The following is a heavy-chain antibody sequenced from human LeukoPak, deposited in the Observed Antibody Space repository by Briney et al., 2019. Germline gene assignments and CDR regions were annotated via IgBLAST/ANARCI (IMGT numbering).Heavy chain of an antibody. CDR1: GGTFSSYA. V-gene: IGHV1-69*13. CDR3: ARERGLTYYYDSSGYFPRSGEFDY. CDR2: IIPIFGTA. J-gene: IGHJ4*02. Sequence: AASVKVSCKASGGTFSSYAISWVRQAPGQGLEWMGGIIPIFGTANYAQKFQGRVTITADESTSTAYMELSSLRSEDTAVYYCARERGLTYYYDSSGYFPRSGEFDYWGQGTLVTVSS. D-gene: IGHD3-22*01.